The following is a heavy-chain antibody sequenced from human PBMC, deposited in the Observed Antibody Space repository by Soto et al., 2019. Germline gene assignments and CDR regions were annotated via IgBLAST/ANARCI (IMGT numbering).Heavy chain of an antibody. CDR2: INHRGNT. D-gene: IGHD3-10*01. Sequence: QVQLHQWGAGLLKPSETLSLTCAVYGGSFSDYYWSWVRQPPGEGLEWMGEINHRGNTNYNPSLKSRVTLSVDTPKNQFSLKLSSVTAADTAVYFCASAKAWRSEFWGQGTLVTVSS. CDR3: ASAKAWRSEF. CDR1: GGSFSDYY. V-gene: IGHV4-34*01. J-gene: IGHJ4*02.